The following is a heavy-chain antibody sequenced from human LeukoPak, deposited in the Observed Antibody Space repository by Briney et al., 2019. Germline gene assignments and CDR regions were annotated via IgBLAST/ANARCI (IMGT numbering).Heavy chain of an antibody. CDR2: IIPIFGTA. CDR3: AGGDGGSYVQYFQH. CDR1: GGTFSSYA. J-gene: IGHJ1*01. Sequence: GASVKVSCKASGGTFSSYAISWVRQAPGQGLEWMGGIIPIFGTANYAQKFQGRVTITADESTSTAYMELSSLRSEDTAVYYCAGGDGGSYVQYFQHWGQGTLVTVSS. V-gene: IGHV1-69*13. D-gene: IGHD1-26*01.